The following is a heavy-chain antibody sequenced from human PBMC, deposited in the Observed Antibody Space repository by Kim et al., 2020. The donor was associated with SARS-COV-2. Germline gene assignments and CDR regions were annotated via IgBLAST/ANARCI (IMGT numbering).Heavy chain of an antibody. CDR3: ARSYYDILTFDY. Sequence: SVKVSCKASGGTFSSYAISWVRQAPGQGLEWMGGIIPIFGTANYAQKFQGRVTITADESTSTAYMEMSSLRSEDTAVYYCARSYYDILTFDYWGQGTLVTVSS. J-gene: IGHJ4*02. CDR1: GGTFSSYA. CDR2: IIPIFGTA. D-gene: IGHD3-9*01. V-gene: IGHV1-69*13.